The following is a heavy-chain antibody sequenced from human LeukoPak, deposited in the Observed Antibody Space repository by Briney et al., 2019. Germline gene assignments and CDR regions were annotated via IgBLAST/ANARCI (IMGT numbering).Heavy chain of an antibody. CDR1: GFTFSSYG. Sequence: GGSLRLSCAASGFTFSSYGMHWVRQAPGKGLEWVAVIWYDGSNKYYADSVKGRFTISRDNSKSALYLQMNSPRAEDTAVYYCARDLEITVVRGVIIPPWFDPWGQGTLVTVSS. CDR3: ARDLEITVVRGVIIPPWFDP. D-gene: IGHD3-10*01. V-gene: IGHV3-33*01. J-gene: IGHJ5*02. CDR2: IWYDGSNK.